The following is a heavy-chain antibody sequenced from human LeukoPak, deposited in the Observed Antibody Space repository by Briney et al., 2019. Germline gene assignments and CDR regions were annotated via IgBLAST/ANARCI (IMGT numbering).Heavy chain of an antibody. CDR1: GFTFDDYA. CDR2: ISWNSGSI. D-gene: IGHD2-2*01. CDR3: AKSYCSSTSCSTGDY. Sequence: GRSLRLSCAASGFTFDDYAMHWVRHAPGKGLEWVSGISWNSGSIGYADSVKGRFTISRDNSKNTLYLQMNSLRAEDTAVYYCAKSYCSSTSCSTGDYWGQGTLVTVSS. J-gene: IGHJ4*02. V-gene: IGHV3-9*01.